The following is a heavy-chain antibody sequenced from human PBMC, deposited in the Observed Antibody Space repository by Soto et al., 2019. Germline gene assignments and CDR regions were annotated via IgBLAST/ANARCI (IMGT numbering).Heavy chain of an antibody. J-gene: IGHJ6*02. Sequence: SGTLSPTLAFFGGSIHRGSYSLGWVPHPPRKGLELIGTFYYSGSTYYNPSLESRVTISVDTSKNQFSLKVSSVTAADTAVYYCARLGGYCTITSCYGYYGMDVWGQGTTVT. CDR1: GGSIHRGSYS. CDR2: FYYSGST. D-gene: IGHD2-2*01. V-gene: IGHV4-39*01. CDR3: ARLGGYCTITSCYGYYGMDV.